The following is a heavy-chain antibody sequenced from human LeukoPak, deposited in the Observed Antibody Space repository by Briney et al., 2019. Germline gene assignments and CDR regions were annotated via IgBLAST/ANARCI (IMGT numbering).Heavy chain of an antibody. J-gene: IGHJ6*02. CDR1: GGSFSGYY. D-gene: IGHD6-19*01. CDR2: INHSGST. CDR3: ARGDGAVGYYYYGMDV. V-gene: IGHV4-34*01. Sequence: SETLSFTCAVYGGSFSGYYWSWIRQPPGKGLEWIGEINHSGSTNYNPSLKSRVTISVDTSKNQFSLKLSSVTAADTAVYYCARGDGAVGYYYYGMDVWGQGTTVTVSS.